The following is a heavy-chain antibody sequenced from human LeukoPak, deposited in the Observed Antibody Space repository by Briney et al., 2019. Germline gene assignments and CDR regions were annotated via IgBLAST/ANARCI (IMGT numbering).Heavy chain of an antibody. CDR2: ISAYNGNT. D-gene: IGHD2-15*01. CDR3: ARGRQVFGVVVAATLDY. Sequence: ASVTVSFKASGYTFTSYGISWVRPAPGQGLEWMGWISAYNGNTNYAQKLQGRVTMTTDTSTSTAYMELRSLRSDDTAVYYCARGRQVFGVVVAATLDYWGQGTLVTVSS. J-gene: IGHJ4*02. V-gene: IGHV1-18*01. CDR1: GYTFTSYG.